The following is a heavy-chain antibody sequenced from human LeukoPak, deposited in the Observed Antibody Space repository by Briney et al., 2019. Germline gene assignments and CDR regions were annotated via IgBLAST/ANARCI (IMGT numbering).Heavy chain of an antibody. J-gene: IGHJ4*02. CDR2: IYTGGAT. V-gene: IGHV3-53*01. CDR3: ARGGYDSGSYYKGPLYYFDY. Sequence: GGSLRLSCAAAGFTDSSNYMSWVRQAPGKGLEWVSVIYTGGATYYTDSVKGRFTISRDNSKNTLYLQMNSLRAEDTAVYYCARGGYDSGSYYKGPLYYFDYWGQGTLVTVSS. D-gene: IGHD3-10*01. CDR1: GFTDSSNY.